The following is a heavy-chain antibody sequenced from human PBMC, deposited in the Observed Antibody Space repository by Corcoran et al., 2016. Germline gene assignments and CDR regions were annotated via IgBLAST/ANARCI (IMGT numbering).Heavy chain of an antibody. J-gene: IGHJ4*02. V-gene: IGHV4-34*01. D-gene: IGHD3-3*01. CDR2: INHSGST. CDR1: GGSFSGYY. CDR3: ARSTGITTSRLYYFDY. Sequence: QVQLQQWGAGLLKPSETLSLTCAVYGGSFSGYYWSWIRQPPGKGLEWIGEINHSGSTNYNPSLKSRVTISVDTSKKQFSLKLSSVTAADTAVYYCARSTGITTSRLYYFDYWGQGTLVTVSS.